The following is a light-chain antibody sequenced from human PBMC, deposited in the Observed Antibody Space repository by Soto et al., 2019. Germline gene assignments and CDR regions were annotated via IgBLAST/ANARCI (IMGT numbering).Light chain of an antibody. Sequence: DIQMTQSPSTLSVSLGDRITITCLASEDIDTSLAWFQQRPGKAPKVLIAGASGLMNGVPSTFSGSGSGTEFALTISSVQPDDFATYFCQHYDTFSWTFGQGTKVDI. CDR3: QHYDTFSWT. J-gene: IGKJ1*01. CDR1: EDIDTS. CDR2: GAS. V-gene: IGKV1-5*01.